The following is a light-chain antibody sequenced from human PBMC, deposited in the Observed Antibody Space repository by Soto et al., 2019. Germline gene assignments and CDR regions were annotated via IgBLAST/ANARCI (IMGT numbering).Light chain of an antibody. CDR3: SSYTSSSPL. J-gene: IGLJ2*01. CDR1: SSDVGGYNY. Sequence: QSALTQPASVSGSPGQSITISCTGTSSDVGGYNYVSWYQQHPGKAPKLMIYDVSNRPSGVSTRFSGSKSGNTASLTISGLQAEDEADYYCSSYTSSSPLFGGETKLTVL. V-gene: IGLV2-14*01. CDR2: DVS.